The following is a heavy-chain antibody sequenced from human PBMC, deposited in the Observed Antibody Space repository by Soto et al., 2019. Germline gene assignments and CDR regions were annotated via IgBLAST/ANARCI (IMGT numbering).Heavy chain of an antibody. CDR3: ASSQEDVRFDY. CDR1: GGSISSGGYS. CDR2: IYHSGST. V-gene: IGHV4-30-2*01. J-gene: IGHJ4*02. Sequence: QLQLQESGSGLVKPSQTLSLTCAVSGGSISSGGYSWSWIRQPPGKGLEWIGYIYHSGSTYYNPSLKSRVTISVDMSKNQFSLKLSSVTAADTAVYYCASSQEDVRFDYWGQGTLVTVSS.